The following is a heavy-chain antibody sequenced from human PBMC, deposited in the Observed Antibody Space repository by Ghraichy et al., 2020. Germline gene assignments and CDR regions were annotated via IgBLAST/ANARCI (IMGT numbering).Heavy chain of an antibody. CDR2: IIPIFGTA. CDR1: GGTFSSYA. CDR3: ARDVGDIVVVPAATTYYYYGMDV. J-gene: IGHJ6*02. Sequence: SVKVSCKASGGTFSSYAISWVRQAPGQGLEWMGGIIPIFGTANYAQKFQGRVTITADESTSTAYMELSSLRSEDTAVYYCARDVGDIVVVPAATTYYYYGMDVWGQGTTVTVSS. D-gene: IGHD2-2*01. V-gene: IGHV1-69*13.